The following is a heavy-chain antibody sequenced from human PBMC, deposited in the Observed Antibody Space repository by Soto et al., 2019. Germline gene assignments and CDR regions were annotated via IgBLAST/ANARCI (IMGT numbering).Heavy chain of an antibody. J-gene: IGHJ6*03. CDR1: GFTFSNYG. CDR3: ARGARDYYGSGSYLHHSYYYMDV. CDR2: ISSSSSTI. D-gene: IGHD3-10*01. V-gene: IGHV3-48*01. Sequence: GGSLRLSCAASGFTFSNYGMNWVRQAPGKGLEWVSYISSSSSTIYYADSVKGRFTISRDNAKNSRYLQMNSLRAEDTAVYYCARGARDYYGSGSYLHHSYYYMDVWGKGTTVTVSS.